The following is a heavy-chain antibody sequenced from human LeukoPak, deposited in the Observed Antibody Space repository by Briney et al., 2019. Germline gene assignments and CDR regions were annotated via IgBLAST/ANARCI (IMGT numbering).Heavy chain of an antibody. CDR1: GGSISSYY. CDR3: AREEVVRYSSSWYHWFDP. CDR2: IYYSGST. Sequence: SETLSLTCTVSGGSISSYYWSWIRQPPGKGLEWTGYIYYSGSTNYNPSLKSRVTISVDTSKNQFSLKLSSVTAADTAVYYCAREEVVRYSSSWYHWFDPWGQGTLVTVSS. V-gene: IGHV4-59*01. J-gene: IGHJ5*02. D-gene: IGHD6-13*01.